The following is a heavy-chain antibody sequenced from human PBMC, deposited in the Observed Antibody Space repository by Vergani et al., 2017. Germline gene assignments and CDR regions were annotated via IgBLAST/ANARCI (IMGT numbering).Heavy chain of an antibody. Sequence: QVQLQESGPGLVKPSQTLSLTCTVSGGSISSYYWSWIRQPTGKGLEWIGYIYYSGSTNYNPSLKSRVTISVDTSKNQFSLKLSSVTAADPAVYYCASALVIAAVSWFDPWGQGTLVTVSS. CDR2: IYYSGST. CDR3: ASALVIAAVSWFDP. CDR1: GGSISSYY. D-gene: IGHD6-13*01. V-gene: IGHV4-59*01. J-gene: IGHJ5*02.